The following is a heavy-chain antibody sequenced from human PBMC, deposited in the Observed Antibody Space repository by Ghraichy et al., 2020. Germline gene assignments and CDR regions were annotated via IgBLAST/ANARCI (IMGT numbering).Heavy chain of an antibody. CDR1: GFSISSYW. CDR3: GREQGSSAAIDY. CDR2: IQQVGSEK. J-gene: IGHJ4*02. D-gene: IGHD6-25*01. V-gene: IGHV3-7*01. Sequence: LTCAASGFSISSYWMSWVRQAPGKGLEWVANIQQVGSEKNYVDSVKGRFTISRDNAKNSVYMQMNSLRVEDTAVYYCGREQGSSAAIDYWGQGTLVTVSS.